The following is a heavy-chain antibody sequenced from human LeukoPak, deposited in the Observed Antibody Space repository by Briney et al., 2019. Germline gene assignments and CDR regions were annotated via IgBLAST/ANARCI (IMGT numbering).Heavy chain of an antibody. CDR3: AREEVPHGFDI. CDR2: IYYSGST. V-gene: IGHV4-59*01. Sequence: SETLSLTCTVSGGSISTYYWSWIRQPPGKGLEYIGYIYYSGSTNYNPSLKSRVTMSLDTSKNQFTLKLSSVTAADTAVYYCAREEVPHGFDIWGQGTMVTVSS. J-gene: IGHJ3*02. CDR1: GGSISTYY.